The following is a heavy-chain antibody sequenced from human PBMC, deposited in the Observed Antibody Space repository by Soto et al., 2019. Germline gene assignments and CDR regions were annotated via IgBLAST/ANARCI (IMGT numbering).Heavy chain of an antibody. V-gene: IGHV4-30-2*01. CDR2: IYHSGST. CDR3: ASVSSGTLFDY. J-gene: IGHJ4*02. CDR1: GGSISSGGYS. Sequence: SETLSLTCAVSGGSISSGGYSWSWIRQPPGKGLEWIGYIYHSGSTYYNPSLKSRVTISVDRSKNQFSLKLSSVTAADTAVYYCASVSSGTLFDYWGQGTLVTVSS.